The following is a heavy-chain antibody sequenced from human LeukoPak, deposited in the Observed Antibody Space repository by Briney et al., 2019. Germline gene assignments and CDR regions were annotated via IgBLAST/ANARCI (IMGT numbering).Heavy chain of an antibody. CDR3: ARHGARGQPLDY. V-gene: IGHV4-59*08. CDR1: GASITYYY. CDR2: IYYSGST. D-gene: IGHD1-26*01. Sequence: SETLSLTCTVSGASITYYYGNWIRHLPGKGLEWIGYIYYSGSTNYNPSLTSRVTMSIDTSNNQFSLKLTSVTAADTAIYYCARHGARGQPLDYWGQGILVTVSS. J-gene: IGHJ4*02.